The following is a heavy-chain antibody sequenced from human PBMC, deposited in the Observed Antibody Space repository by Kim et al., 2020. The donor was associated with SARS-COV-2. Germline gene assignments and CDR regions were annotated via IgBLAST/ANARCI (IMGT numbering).Heavy chain of an antibody. CDR3: ARGHDYSKARWFDP. Sequence: SETLSLTCAVYGGSFSGYYWSWIRQPPGKGLEWIGEINHSGSTNYNPSLKSRVTISVDTSKNQFSLKLSSVTAADTAVYYCARGHDYSKARWFDPWGQGTLVTVSS. D-gene: IGHD4-4*01. CDR1: GGSFSGYY. V-gene: IGHV4-34*01. CDR2: INHSGST. J-gene: IGHJ5*02.